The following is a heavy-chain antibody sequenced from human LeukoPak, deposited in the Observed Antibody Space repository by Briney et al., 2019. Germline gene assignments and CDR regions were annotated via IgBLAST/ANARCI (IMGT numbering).Heavy chain of an antibody. CDR2: IYYSGST. D-gene: IGHD3-10*01. CDR3: ARGRSASFSRITMVRGVISNFDY. V-gene: IGHV4-59*01. J-gene: IGHJ4*02. Sequence: SETLSLTCTVSGGSISSYYWSWLRQPPGEGLEWIGYIYYSGSTNYNPSLKSRVTISVDTSKNQFSLKLSSVTAADTAVYYCARGRSASFSRITMVRGVISNFDYWGQGTLVTVSS. CDR1: GGSISSYY.